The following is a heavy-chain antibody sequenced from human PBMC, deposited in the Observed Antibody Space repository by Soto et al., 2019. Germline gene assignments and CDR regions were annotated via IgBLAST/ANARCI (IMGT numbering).Heavy chain of an antibody. CDR2: IYYSGST. CDR1: GGSISSSSYY. CDR3: ARPRPYSSSWYMGTGWFDP. J-gene: IGHJ5*02. V-gene: IGHV4-39*01. Sequence: SETLSLTCTVSGGSISSSSYYWLWIRQPPGKWLEWIGSIYYSGSTYYNPSLKSRVTISVDTSKNQFSPKLSSVTAADTAVYYCARPRPYSSSWYMGTGWFDPWGQGTLVTV. D-gene: IGHD6-13*01.